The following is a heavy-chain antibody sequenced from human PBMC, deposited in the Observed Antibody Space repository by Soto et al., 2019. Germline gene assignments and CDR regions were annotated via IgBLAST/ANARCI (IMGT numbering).Heavy chain of an antibody. CDR1: GFTFSSYG. V-gene: IGHV3-30*03. Sequence: GGSLRLSCAASGFTFSSYGMHWVRQAPGKGLEWVAVISYDGSNKYYADSVKGRFTISRDNSKNTLYLQMNSLRAEDTAVYYCASSSPFNPIAARRYSSGLGVGYWGQGTLVTVSS. CDR2: ISYDGSNK. J-gene: IGHJ4*02. CDR3: ASSSPFNPIAARRYSSGLGVGY. D-gene: IGHD6-19*01.